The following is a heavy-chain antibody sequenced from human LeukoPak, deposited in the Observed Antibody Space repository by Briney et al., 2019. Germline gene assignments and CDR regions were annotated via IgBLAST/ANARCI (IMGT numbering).Heavy chain of an antibody. CDR1: GFSFSDYY. CDR3: TAAPNTTPGSLGH. J-gene: IGHJ4*02. D-gene: IGHD6-25*01. Sequence: PGGSLRHSCAASGFSFSDYYMNWIRQAPGKGLEWVSYSSSSGSSTYYADSVKGRFTISRDYAKNALFLQMNSLRAEDTAVYYCTAAPNTTPGSLGHWGQGTLVTVSS. CDR2: SSSSGSST. V-gene: IGHV3-11*01.